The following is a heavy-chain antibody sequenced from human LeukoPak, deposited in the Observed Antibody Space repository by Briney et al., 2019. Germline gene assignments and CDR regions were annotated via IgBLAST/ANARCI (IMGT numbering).Heavy chain of an antibody. D-gene: IGHD1-26*01. V-gene: IGHV1-69*06. CDR2: IIPIFGTA. J-gene: IGHJ5*02. Sequence: SVKVSCKASGYTFTSYGISWVRQAPGQGLEWMGGIIPIFGTANYAQKFQGRVTITADRSTSTAYMELSSLRSEDTAVYYCARDRAHSGSYSPFDPWGQGTLVTVSS. CDR3: ARDRAHSGSYSPFDP. CDR1: GYTFTSYG.